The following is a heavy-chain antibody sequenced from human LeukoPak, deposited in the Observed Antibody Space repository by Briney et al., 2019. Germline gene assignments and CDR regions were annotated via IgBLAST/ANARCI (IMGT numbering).Heavy chain of an antibody. D-gene: IGHD3-10*01. V-gene: IGHV4-59*01. J-gene: IGHJ4*02. CDR1: GGSISDYY. CDR3: AREPYGSGTFDY. Sequence: ASETLSLTCSVSGGSISDYYWTWIRQPPGKGLEWIGYIYDSETTIYNPSLKSRVTISVDMSKNQFSLKLNSVTAADTAEYYCAREPYGSGTFDYWGQGTLVTVSA. CDR2: IYDSETT.